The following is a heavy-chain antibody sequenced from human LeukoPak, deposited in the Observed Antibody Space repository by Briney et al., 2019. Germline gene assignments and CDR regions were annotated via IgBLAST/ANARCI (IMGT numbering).Heavy chain of an antibody. CDR3: ARQAQRRPGFDY. J-gene: IGHJ4*02. CDR2: INHSGST. Sequence: PSETLSLTCAVYGGSFSGYYWGWIRQPPGKGLEWIGEINHSGSTNYNPSLKSRVTISVDTSKNQFSLKLSSVTAADTAVYYCARQAQRRPGFDYWGQGTLVTVSS. D-gene: IGHD3-10*01. V-gene: IGHV4-34*01. CDR1: GGSFSGYY.